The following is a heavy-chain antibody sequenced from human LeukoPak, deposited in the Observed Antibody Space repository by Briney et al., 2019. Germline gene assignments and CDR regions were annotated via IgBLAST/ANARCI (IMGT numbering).Heavy chain of an antibody. CDR3: ARDGSGTYSFDY. J-gene: IGHJ4*02. D-gene: IGHD1-26*01. CDR1: GYTFTIYG. V-gene: IGHV1-18*01. CDR2: ISAYSGDT. Sequence: ASVKVSYKASGYTFTIYGISWVRQAPGQGLGWMGWISAYSGDTNSAQNLQGRVTMTTDTSTSTAYMELRSLRSDDTAVYYCARDGSGTYSFDYWGRGTLVTVSS.